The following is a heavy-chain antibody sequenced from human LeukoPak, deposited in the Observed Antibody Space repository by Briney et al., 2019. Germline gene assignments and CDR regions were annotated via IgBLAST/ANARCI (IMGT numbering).Heavy chain of an antibody. J-gene: IGHJ5*02. Sequence: ASVKVSCKASGYTFTSYGISWVRQAPGQGLEWMGWISAYNGNTNYAQKLQGRVILTTDTSTSTAYMELRSLRSADTAVYYCARVPIRQQLVLGWFDPWGQGTLVTVSS. D-gene: IGHD6-13*01. CDR2: ISAYNGNT. CDR1: GYTFTSYG. V-gene: IGHV1-18*01. CDR3: ARVPIRQQLVLGWFDP.